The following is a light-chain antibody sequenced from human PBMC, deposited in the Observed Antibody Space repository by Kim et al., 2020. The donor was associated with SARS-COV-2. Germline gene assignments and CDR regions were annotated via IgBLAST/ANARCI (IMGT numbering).Light chain of an antibody. CDR2: GKN. CDR3: NSRDSNTNQMI. J-gene: IGLJ2*01. CDR1: SLRTYY. V-gene: IGLV3-19*01. Sequence: SSELTQDPAVSVALGQTVRITCQGDSLRTYYASWYQQKPGQAPVVVIYGKNDRLSGIPDRFSGSNSGDTASLTITGVQAEDEADYYCNSRDSNTNQMIFGGGTQLTVL.